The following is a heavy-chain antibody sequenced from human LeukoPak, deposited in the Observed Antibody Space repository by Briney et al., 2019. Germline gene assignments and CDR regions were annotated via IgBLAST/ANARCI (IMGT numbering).Heavy chain of an antibody. V-gene: IGHV4-34*01. CDR1: GGSFSHYC. J-gene: IGHJ6*03. Sequence: SETLSLTCAVYGGSFSHYCWSWIRQSPGMGLEWIGEINDSGTINYNPSLMSRVTISLDKSKNQFSLKLSSATAADTAVYYCARRWNYGRNYYIDVWGKGATVSVSS. CDR2: INDSGTI. CDR3: ARRWNYGRNYYIDV. D-gene: IGHD1-7*01.